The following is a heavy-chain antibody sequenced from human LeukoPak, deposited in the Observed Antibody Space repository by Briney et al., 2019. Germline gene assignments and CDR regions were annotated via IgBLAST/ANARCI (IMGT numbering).Heavy chain of an antibody. V-gene: IGHV4-59*11. CDR3: ARGRRGRYYDISRYNYFDY. Sequence: PSETLSLTCTVSGGSISSHDWGWIRQPPGKGLEGMGYIYDSGSTTYNPSLKSRVTILVDTSKDQVSLKLSSVTAADTAVYYCARGRRGRYYDISRYNYFDYWGQGTLVSVSS. CDR2: IYDSGST. D-gene: IGHD3-22*01. J-gene: IGHJ4*02. CDR1: GGSISSHD.